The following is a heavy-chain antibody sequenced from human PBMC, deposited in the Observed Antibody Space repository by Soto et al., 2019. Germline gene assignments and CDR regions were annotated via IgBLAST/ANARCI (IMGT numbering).Heavy chain of an antibody. V-gene: IGHV4-59*01. Sequence: SETLSLTCTVSGGSISSYYWSWIRQPPGKGLEWIGYIYYSGSTNYNPSLKSRVTISVDTSKNQFSLKLSSVTAADTAVYYCARFHYYYGMDVWGQGTMVTVSS. CDR2: IYYSGST. CDR3: ARFHYYYGMDV. J-gene: IGHJ6*02. CDR1: GGSISSYY.